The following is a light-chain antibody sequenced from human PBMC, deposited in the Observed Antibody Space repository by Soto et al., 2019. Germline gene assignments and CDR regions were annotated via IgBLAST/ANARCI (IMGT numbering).Light chain of an antibody. CDR3: QQRSNWIT. CDR1: QSVSSY. Sequence: LKQSLGTVSLSQEERATLSCRASQSVSSYLAWYQQKPGQAPRLLIYDASNRATGIPARFSGSGSGTDFTLTIRSLEPEDFAVYYCQQRSNWITFGQGRRLEI. J-gene: IGKJ5*01. V-gene: IGKV3-11*01. CDR2: DAS.